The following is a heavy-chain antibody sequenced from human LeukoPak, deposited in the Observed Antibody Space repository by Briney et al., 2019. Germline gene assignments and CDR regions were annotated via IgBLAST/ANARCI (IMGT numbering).Heavy chain of an antibody. V-gene: IGHV4-31*03. CDR3: ARGVPLGV. J-gene: IGHJ4*02. D-gene: IGHD2-8*01. CDR2: IYSSGST. Sequence: PSETLSLTCTVSGGSISSGGYTWSWIRQFPGKGLEWIGFIYSSGSTDYNPSLKSRVTTSVDTSKNQFSLKLTSVTAADTAVYFCARGVPLGVWGQGTLVTVSS. CDR1: GGSISSGGYT.